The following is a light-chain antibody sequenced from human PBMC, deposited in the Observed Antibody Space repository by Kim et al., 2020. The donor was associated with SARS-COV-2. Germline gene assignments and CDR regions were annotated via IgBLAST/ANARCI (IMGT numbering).Light chain of an antibody. J-gene: IGLJ3*02. Sequence: SSELTQDPAVSVALGQTVRITCQGDSLRSYYASWYQQKPGQAPVLVIYGKNNRPSGIPDRFSGSSSGNTASLTITGAQAEDEADYYCNSRDSSGNHLGVFGEGTQLTVL. CDR3: NSRDSSGNHLGV. V-gene: IGLV3-19*01. CDR1: SLRSYY. CDR2: GKN.